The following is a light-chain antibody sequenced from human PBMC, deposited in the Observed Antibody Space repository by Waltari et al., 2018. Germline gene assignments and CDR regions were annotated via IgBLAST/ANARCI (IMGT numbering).Light chain of an antibody. Sequence: QSALTQPASVSGSPGQSITISCTGTSNDIGLYDYVSWYQQYPGKAPKLIIYDVSNRPSGVSNRFYGSKSGNTASLTISGLQAEDEADYYCSSYSRSSTLVVFGGGAKLTV. J-gene: IGLJ3*02. CDR1: SNDIGLYDY. CDR2: DVS. V-gene: IGLV2-14*01. CDR3: SSYSRSSTLVV.